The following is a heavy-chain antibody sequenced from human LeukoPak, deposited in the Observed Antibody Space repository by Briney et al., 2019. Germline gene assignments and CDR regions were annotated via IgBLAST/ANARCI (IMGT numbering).Heavy chain of an antibody. D-gene: IGHD6-19*01. CDR1: GYTFTSYA. CDR2: INAGNGNT. CDR3: ALAVALYYFDY. V-gene: IGHV1-3*01. J-gene: IGHJ4*02. Sequence: ASVKVSCKASGYTFTSYAMHWVRQAPGQRLEWMGWINAGNGNTKYSQKFQGRVTITRDTSASTAYMELSSLRSEDTAVYYCALAVALYYFDYWGQGTLVIVSS.